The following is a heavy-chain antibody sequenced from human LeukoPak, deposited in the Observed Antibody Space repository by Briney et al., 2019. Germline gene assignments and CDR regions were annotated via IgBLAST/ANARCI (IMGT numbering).Heavy chain of an antibody. CDR3: ARDAVAAAAFDI. CDR2: IYYSGST. J-gene: IGHJ3*02. V-gene: IGHV4-59*01. CDR1: GDSISSYY. Sequence: PSETLSLTCTVSGDSISSYYWSWIRQPPGKGLEWIGYIYYSGSTNYNPSLKSRVTISVDTSKNQFSLKLSSVTAADTAVYYCARDAVAAAAFDIWGQGTMVTVSS. D-gene: IGHD6-13*01.